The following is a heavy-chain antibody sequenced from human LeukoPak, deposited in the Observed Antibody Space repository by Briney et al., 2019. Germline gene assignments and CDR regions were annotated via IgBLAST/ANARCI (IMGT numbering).Heavy chain of an antibody. CDR1: GFTFRTYG. CDR2: IHYDGSNK. Sequence: PGGSLRLSCAASGFTFRTYGMHWVRQAPGKGLEWVSFIHYDGSNKYYTDSVKGRFTISRDDSKNTLYLQMNSLRSEDTAVYYCARRTRDYYSDYWGQGTLVTVSS. D-gene: IGHD3-10*01. J-gene: IGHJ4*02. CDR3: ARRTRDYYSDY. V-gene: IGHV3-30*02.